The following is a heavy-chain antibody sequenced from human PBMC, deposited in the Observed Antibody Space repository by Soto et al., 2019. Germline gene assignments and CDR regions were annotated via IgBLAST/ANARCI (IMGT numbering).Heavy chain of an antibody. Sequence: PGGSLRLSCAASGFTFSSYGMHWVRQAPGKGLEWVAVIRYDGNNKYYGDSVKGRFTISRDNSKNTLYLQMSSLRPEDTAVYYCARNPGGVAVAGPFDYWGQGTLVTVSS. CDR1: GFTFSSYG. CDR3: ARNPGGVAVAGPFDY. J-gene: IGHJ4*02. V-gene: IGHV3-30*03. CDR2: IRYDGNNK. D-gene: IGHD6-19*01.